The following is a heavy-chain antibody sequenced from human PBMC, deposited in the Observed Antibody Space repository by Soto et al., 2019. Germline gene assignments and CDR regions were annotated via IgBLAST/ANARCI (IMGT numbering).Heavy chain of an antibody. J-gene: IGHJ4*02. D-gene: IGHD4-17*01. Sequence: PSETLSLTCTVSGGSISSYYWSWIRQPPGKGLEWIGYIYYSGSTNYNPSLKSRVTISVDTSKNQFSLKLSSVTAADTAVYYCARHPYDYGEDYWGQGTLVTVSS. CDR2: IYYSGST. CDR1: GGSISSYY. CDR3: ARHPYDYGEDY. V-gene: IGHV4-59*08.